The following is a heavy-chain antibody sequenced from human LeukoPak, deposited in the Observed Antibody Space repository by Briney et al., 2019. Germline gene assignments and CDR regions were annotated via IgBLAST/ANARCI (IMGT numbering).Heavy chain of an antibody. CDR3: THSSASGTSGYFDN. J-gene: IGHJ4*01. V-gene: IGHV2-5*01. CDR1: GFSLSTSGVG. CDR2: TYWNDDE. D-gene: IGHD6-13*01. Sequence: SGPTLVNPPQPLTLPCTFSGFSLSTSGVGVGWIHQPPGKALEWIALTYWNDDERYSPSLKSRLTITKDTSKNQVVLIMTNMDPVDTATYYYTHSSASGTSGYFDNWGRGTLVTVSS.